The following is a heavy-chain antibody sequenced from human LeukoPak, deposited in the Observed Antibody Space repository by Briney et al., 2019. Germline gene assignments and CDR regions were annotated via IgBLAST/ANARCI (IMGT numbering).Heavy chain of an antibody. Sequence: SETLSLTCAVYGGSFSGYYWSWIRQPPGKGLEWIGEINHSGSTNHNPSLKSRVTISVDTSKNQFSLKLSSVTAADTAVYYCARKIAVDKSGALDYWGQGTLVTAPS. V-gene: IGHV4-34*01. J-gene: IGHJ4*02. CDR2: INHSGST. CDR3: ARKIAVDKSGALDY. D-gene: IGHD6-19*01. CDR1: GGSFSGYY.